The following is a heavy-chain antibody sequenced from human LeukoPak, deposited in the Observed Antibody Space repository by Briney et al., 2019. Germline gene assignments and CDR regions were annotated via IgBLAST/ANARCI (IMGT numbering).Heavy chain of an antibody. J-gene: IGHJ4*02. D-gene: IGHD3-22*01. V-gene: IGHV3-53*01. CDR2: IYSGGST. CDR1: GFTVSSNY. CDR3: VKTYYYDSSGYSPHFDY. Sequence: GGSLRLSCSASGFTVSSNYMSWVRQAPGKGLEWVSVIYSGGSTYYADSVKGRFTISRDNSKNTLYLQMNSLRAEDTAVYYCVKTYYYDSSGYSPHFDYWGQGTLVTVSS.